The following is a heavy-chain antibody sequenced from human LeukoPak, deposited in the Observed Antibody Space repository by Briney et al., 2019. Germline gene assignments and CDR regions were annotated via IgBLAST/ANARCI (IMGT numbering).Heavy chain of an antibody. D-gene: IGHD5-18*01. CDR2: INHRGST. Sequence: SETLSLTCAVYGGSFSGYYWSWIRQPPGKGLEWIGEINHRGSTNYDPSLKSRVTISVDTPKNQFSLKLSSVTAAETAVYYCAREGRYRYGYNEYHLYMDIWGKGTTVTVSS. CDR1: GGSFSGYY. CDR3: AREGRYRYGYNEYHLYMDI. V-gene: IGHV4-34*01. J-gene: IGHJ6*03.